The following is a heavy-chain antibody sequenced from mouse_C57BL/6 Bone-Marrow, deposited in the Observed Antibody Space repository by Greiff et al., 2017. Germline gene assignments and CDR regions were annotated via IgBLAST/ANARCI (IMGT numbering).Heavy chain of an antibody. CDR3: ARRRVYYSGSSCN. CDR1: GYTFTSYG. CDR2: IYPRSGNT. D-gene: IGHD1-1*01. V-gene: IGHV1-81*01. J-gene: IGHJ2*01. Sequence: VQLQQSGAELARPGASVKLSCKASGYTFTSYGISWVKQRTGQGLEWIGEIYPRSGNTYYNDKFKGKATLTADKSSSTAYMELRSLTSEDSAVYFCARRRVYYSGSSCNWAQGTTLTVSS.